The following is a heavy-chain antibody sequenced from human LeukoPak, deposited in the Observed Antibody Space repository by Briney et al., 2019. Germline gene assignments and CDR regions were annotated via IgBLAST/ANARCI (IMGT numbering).Heavy chain of an antibody. CDR3: ARDRWGYSYGGD. V-gene: IGHV3-30*02. Sequence: GGSLRLSCAASGFTFNNYGMHWVRQAPGKGLEWVAFIRYNGNNQYYADSVKGRFTISRDNSKNTLYLQMNSLSAEDTAVYYCARDRWGYSYGGDWGQGTLVTVSS. D-gene: IGHD5-18*01. CDR1: GFTFNNYG. J-gene: IGHJ4*02. CDR2: IRYNGNNQ.